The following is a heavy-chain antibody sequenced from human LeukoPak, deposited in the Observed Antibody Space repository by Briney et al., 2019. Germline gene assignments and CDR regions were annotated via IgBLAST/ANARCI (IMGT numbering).Heavy chain of an antibody. CDR1: GFTFSSYA. CDR2: ISGSGGST. D-gene: IGHD3-22*01. Sequence: PGGSLRLSCAASGFTFSSYAMSWVRQAPGKGLEWVSAISGSGGSTYYADSVKGWFTISRDNSRNTLYLQMNSLRAEDTAVYYCAKALTMIVVVIDAFDIWGQGTMVTVSS. CDR3: AKALTMIVVVIDAFDI. J-gene: IGHJ3*02. V-gene: IGHV3-23*01.